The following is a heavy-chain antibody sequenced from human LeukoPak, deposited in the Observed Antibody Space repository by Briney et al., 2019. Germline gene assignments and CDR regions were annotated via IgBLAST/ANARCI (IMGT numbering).Heavy chain of an antibody. CDR1: GYTFTSYG. D-gene: IGHD3-3*01. CDR3: ARDSADFWTYYYYYMDV. CDR2: INPNSGGT. J-gene: IGHJ6*03. V-gene: IGHV1-2*06. Sequence: ASVKVSCKASGYTFTSYGISWVRQAPGQGLEWMGRINPNSGGTNYAQKFQGRVTMTRDTSISTAYMELSRLRSDDTAVYYCARDSADFWTYYYYYMDVWGKGTTVTVSS.